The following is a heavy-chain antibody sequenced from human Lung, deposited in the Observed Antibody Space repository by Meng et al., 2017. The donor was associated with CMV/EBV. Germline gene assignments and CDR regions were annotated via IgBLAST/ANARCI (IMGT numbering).Heavy chain of an antibody. V-gene: IGHV3-21*01. D-gene: IGHD2-2*01. CDR3: ARVVVPATLGMDV. J-gene: IGHJ6*02. CDR2: ISSSSSYI. CDR1: GFTFSSYS. Sequence: GGSXRLXCAASGFTFSSYSMNWVRQAPGKGLECVSSISSSSSYIYYAGSVKGRFTISRDNAKNSLYLQMNSLRAEDTAVYYCARVVVPATLGMDVWGQGTTVTVSS.